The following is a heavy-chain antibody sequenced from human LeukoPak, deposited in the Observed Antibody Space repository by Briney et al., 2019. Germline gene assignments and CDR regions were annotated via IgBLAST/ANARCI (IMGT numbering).Heavy chain of an antibody. J-gene: IGHJ4*02. CDR3: AEGYSSGLSYFDY. V-gene: IGHV1-2*02. D-gene: IGHD6-19*01. CDR2: INPNSGGT. CDR1: GYTFTGYY. Sequence: ASVKVSCRASGYTFTGYYMHWVRQAPGQGLEWMGWINPNSGGTNYAQKFQGRVTMTRDTSISTAYMELSRLRSDDTAVYYCAEGYSSGLSYFDYWGQGTLVTVSS.